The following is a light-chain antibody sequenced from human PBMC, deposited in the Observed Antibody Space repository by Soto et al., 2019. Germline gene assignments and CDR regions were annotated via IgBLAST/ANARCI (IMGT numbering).Light chain of an antibody. V-gene: IGKV3-15*01. CDR3: QQYGVSPQS. J-gene: IGKJ3*01. CDR2: GAS. CDR1: QSVSSN. Sequence: EIVMTQSPATLSVSPGERATLSCRASQSVSSNLAWYQQKPGQTPRLLIFGASTRATGIPARFSGSGSGTEFTLTISSLQSEDFAVYFCQQYGVSPQSFGPGTKVDIK.